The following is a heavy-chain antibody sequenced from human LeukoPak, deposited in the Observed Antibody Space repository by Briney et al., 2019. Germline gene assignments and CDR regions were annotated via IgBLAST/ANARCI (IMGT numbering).Heavy chain of an antibody. D-gene: IGHD5-18*01. V-gene: IGHV4-4*08. CDR2: IYTSGST. CDR1: GGSINSYY. CDR3: ARAWIQLWSFDY. Sequence: SETLSLTCTVSGGSINSYYWGWIRQPPGKGLEWIGRIYTSGSTNYNPSLKSRVTISVDTSKNQFSLKLSSVTAADTAVYYCARAWIQLWSFDYWGQGTLVTVSS. J-gene: IGHJ4*02.